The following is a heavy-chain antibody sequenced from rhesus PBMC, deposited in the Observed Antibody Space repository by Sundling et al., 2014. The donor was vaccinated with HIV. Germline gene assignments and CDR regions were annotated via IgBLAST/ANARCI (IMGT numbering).Heavy chain of an antibody. CDR2: IYGSVGST. CDR3: ARRGSSWPFDY. V-gene: IGHV4-93*02. CDR1: GGSISSSNW. Sequence: QVQLQESGPGLVKPSETLSLTCTVSGGSISSSNWWTWIRQSPGKGLEWIGNIYGSVGSTEYNPSLKSRLTISIDTSKNHFSLRLTSVTAADTAVYYCARRGSSWPFDYWGQGVLVTVSS. J-gene: IGHJ4*01. D-gene: IGHD6-13*01.